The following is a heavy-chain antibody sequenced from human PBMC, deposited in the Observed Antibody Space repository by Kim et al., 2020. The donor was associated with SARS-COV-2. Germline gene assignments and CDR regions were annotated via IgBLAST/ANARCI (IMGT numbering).Heavy chain of an antibody. D-gene: IGHD2-8*01. CDR3: ARKGVDCTNGVCYFDY. J-gene: IGHJ4*02. Sequence: KLQGRVTMTTDTSTSTAYMELRSLGSDDTAVYYCARKGVDCTNGVCYFDYWGQGTLVTVSS. V-gene: IGHV1-18*01.